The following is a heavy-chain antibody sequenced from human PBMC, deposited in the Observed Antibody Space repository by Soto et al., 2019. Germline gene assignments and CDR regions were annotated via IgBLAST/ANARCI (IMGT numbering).Heavy chain of an antibody. V-gene: IGHV1-18*01. J-gene: IGHJ6*02. CDR3: ARVRPRFVEWLQRTDYYYYGMDV. CDR1: GYTFTSYG. CDR2: ISAYNGNT. Sequence: GASVKVSCKASGYTFTSYGISWVRQAPGEGLEWMGWISAYNGNTNYAQKLQGRVTMTTDTSTSTAYMELRSLRSDDTAVYYCARVRPRFVEWLQRTDYYYYGMDVWGQGTTVTVSS. D-gene: IGHD3-3*01.